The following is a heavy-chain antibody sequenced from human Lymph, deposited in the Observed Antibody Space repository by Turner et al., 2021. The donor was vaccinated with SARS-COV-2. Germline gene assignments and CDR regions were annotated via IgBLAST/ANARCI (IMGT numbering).Heavy chain of an antibody. V-gene: IGHV1-69*10. J-gene: IGHJ5*02. CDR2: ISPVLAIE. Sequence: QVQLVQSGAEVKKPGSSVKVSCQASGVTFSSYAITWVRQAPGQGLEWTGGISPVLAIENYGQKCQGSVTITADKSTSTAYMELSSLRSEDTAVYYCARDSPYCSSTSCYDPWGQGTLVTVSS. CDR1: GVTFSSYA. D-gene: IGHD2-2*01. CDR3: ARDSPYCSSTSCYDP.